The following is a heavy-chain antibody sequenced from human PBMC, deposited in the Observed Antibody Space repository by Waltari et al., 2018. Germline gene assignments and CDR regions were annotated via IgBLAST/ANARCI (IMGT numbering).Heavy chain of an antibody. CDR2: ISYDGNHK. Sequence: QVQLVESGGGGVQPGRSLNPSCASSGFTLSSYGMHWVRQAPGKGLEWVALISYDGNHKFYADSVKGRFTISRDNSQNTLYLQMDSLRTDDAAVYYCARDRDYFDYWGQGTLVTVSS. CDR3: ARDRDYFDY. V-gene: IGHV3-30*04. J-gene: IGHJ4*02. CDR1: GFTLSSYG.